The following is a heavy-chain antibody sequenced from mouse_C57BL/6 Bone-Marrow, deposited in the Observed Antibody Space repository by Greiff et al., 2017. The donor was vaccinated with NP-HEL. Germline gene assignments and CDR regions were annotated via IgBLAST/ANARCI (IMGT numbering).Heavy chain of an antibody. D-gene: IGHD1-1*02. J-gene: IGHJ4*01. Sequence: EVRVVESGGDLVKPGGSLKLSCAASGFTFSSYGMSWVRQTPDKRLEWVATISSGGSYTYYPDSVKGRFTISRDNAKNTLYLQMSSLKSEDTAMYYCASPYGIGWAMDYWGQGTSVTVSS. CDR1: GFTFSSYG. CDR3: ASPYGIGWAMDY. V-gene: IGHV5-6*01. CDR2: ISSGGSYT.